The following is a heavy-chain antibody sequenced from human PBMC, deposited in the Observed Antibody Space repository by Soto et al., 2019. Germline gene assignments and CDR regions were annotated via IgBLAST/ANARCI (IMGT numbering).Heavy chain of an antibody. D-gene: IGHD6-13*01. CDR2: ISSSSSYI. CDR3: ARDTSSSWYSLFPPDY. CDR1: GFTFSSYS. V-gene: IGHV3-21*01. Sequence: EVQLVESGGGLVKPGGSLRLSCAASGFTFSSYSMNWVRQAPGKGLEWVSSISSSSSYIYYADSVKGRFTISRDNAKNSLYLQMNSLRAEDTTVYYCARDTSSSWYSLFPPDYWGQGTLVTVSS. J-gene: IGHJ4*02.